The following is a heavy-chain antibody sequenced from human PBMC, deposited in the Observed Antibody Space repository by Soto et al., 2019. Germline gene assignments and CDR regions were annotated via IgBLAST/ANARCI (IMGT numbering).Heavy chain of an antibody. V-gene: IGHV4-31*03. CDR3: ANFYSNLSYFDY. D-gene: IGHD4-4*01. Sequence: SETLSLTCTVSGGSISSGGYYWSWIRQHPGKGLEWIGYIYYSGSTYYNPSLKSRVTISVDTSKNQFSLKLSSVTAADTAVYYCANFYSNLSYFDYWGQGTLVTVSS. J-gene: IGHJ4*02. CDR2: IYYSGST. CDR1: GGSISSGGYY.